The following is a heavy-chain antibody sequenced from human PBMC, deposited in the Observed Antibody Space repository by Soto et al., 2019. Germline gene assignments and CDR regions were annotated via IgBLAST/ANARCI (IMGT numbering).Heavy chain of an antibody. V-gene: IGHV1-8*01. CDR2: MNPNSGNT. CDR1: GYTFTSYD. CDR3: ARSLDLEYCSGGSCQVFVF. Sequence: ASVKVSCKASGYTFTSYDINWVRQATGQGLEWMGWMNPNSGNTGYAQKFQGRVTMTRNTSISTAYMELSSLRSEDTAVYYCARSLDLEYCSGGSCQVFVFGGQETLVTVSS. J-gene: IGHJ4*02. D-gene: IGHD2-15*01.